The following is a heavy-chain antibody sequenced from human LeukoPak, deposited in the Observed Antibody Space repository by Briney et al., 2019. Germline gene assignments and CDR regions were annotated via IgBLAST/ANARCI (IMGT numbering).Heavy chain of an antibody. D-gene: IGHD4-17*01. CDR3: AKDHYGDYSPSGD. Sequence: GGSLRLSCAASGFTFDDYAMHWVRQAPGKGLEWVSGISWNSGSIGYADSVKGRFTISRDNAKNSLYLQMNSLRAEDTALYYCAKDHYGDYSPSGDWGQGTLVTVSS. J-gene: IGHJ4*02. V-gene: IGHV3-9*01. CDR1: GFTFDDYA. CDR2: ISWNSGSI.